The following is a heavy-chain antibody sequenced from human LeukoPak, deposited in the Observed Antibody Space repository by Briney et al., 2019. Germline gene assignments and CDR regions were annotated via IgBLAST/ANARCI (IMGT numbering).Heavy chain of an antibody. Sequence: GGCVILSCAASVFIFNNYWITWVRHAPWKGPEWVANINLDGSQKYYGDSVKGRFTISRDNAENSLYLQMNSLRAEDTALYYCARKRPNYFDYWGQGTLVTVSS. CDR3: ARKRPNYFDY. V-gene: IGHV3-7*01. CDR1: VFIFNNYW. J-gene: IGHJ4*02. CDR2: INLDGSQK.